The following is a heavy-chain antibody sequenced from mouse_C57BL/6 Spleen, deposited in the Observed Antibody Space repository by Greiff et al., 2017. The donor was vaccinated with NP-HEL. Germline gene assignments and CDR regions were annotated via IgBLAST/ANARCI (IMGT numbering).Heavy chain of an antibody. D-gene: IGHD4-1*01. CDR2: INPSTGGT. J-gene: IGHJ3*01. Sequence: EVQLQQSGPELVKPGASVKISCKASGYSFTGYYMNWVKQSPEKSLEWIGEINPSTGGTTYNQKFKAKATLTVDKSSSTAYMQLKSLTSEDSAVYYGAVGLGQFAYWGQGTLVTVSA. V-gene: IGHV1-42*01. CDR1: GYSFTGYY. CDR3: AVGLGQFAY.